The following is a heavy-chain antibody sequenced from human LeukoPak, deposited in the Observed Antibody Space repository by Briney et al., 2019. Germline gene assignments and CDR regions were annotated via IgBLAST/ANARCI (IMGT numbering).Heavy chain of an antibody. CDR3: ARDYDILTGSPYNWFDP. CDR2: IYTSGST. Sequence: SETLSLTCAVYGGSFSGYYWSWIRQPAGKGLEWIGRIYTSGSTNYNPSLKSRVTMSVDTSKNQFSLKLSSVTAADTAVYYCARDYDILTGSPYNWFDPWGQGTLVTVSS. V-gene: IGHV4-4*07. D-gene: IGHD3-9*01. J-gene: IGHJ5*02. CDR1: GGSFSGYY.